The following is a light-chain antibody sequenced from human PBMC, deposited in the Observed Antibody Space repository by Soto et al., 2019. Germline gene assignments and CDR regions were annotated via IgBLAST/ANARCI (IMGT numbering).Light chain of an antibody. J-gene: IGKJ1*01. CDR2: KAS. CDR1: QTISTL. CDR3: QQYSTYPWT. Sequence: DIQMTQSPSTLSASVGDRVTITCLDSQTISTLLAWYQPRPGKAPNLLIYKASSLESGVPSRFSVSGSGTEFTLTISCLQPYDFATYFCQQYSTYPWTFGQGTKVEVK. V-gene: IGKV1-5*03.